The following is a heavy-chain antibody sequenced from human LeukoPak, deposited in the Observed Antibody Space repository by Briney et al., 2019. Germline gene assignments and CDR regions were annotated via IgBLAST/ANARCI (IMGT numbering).Heavy chain of an antibody. CDR3: AKGAGYSSNWNFDY. Sequence: GGSLRLSCAASGFTFSSYAMSWVRRAPGKGLEWVSTISGRGDSTYYADSVKGRFTISRDNSKNTLYLQMNSLRLEDTAGYYCAKGAGYSSNWNFDYWGQGTLVTVSS. V-gene: IGHV3-23*01. D-gene: IGHD6-13*01. CDR2: ISGRGDST. J-gene: IGHJ4*02. CDR1: GFTFSSYA.